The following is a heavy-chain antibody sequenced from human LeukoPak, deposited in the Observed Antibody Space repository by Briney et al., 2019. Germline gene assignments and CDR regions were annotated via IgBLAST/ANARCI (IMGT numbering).Heavy chain of an antibody. CDR3: ARVWFGELFPPDDY. CDR2: MNPNSGNT. J-gene: IGHJ4*02. D-gene: IGHD3-10*01. Sequence: ASVKVSCKASGYTFTSYDINWVRQATGQGLEWMGWMNPNSGNTGYAQKLQGRVTMTTDTSTSTAYMELRSLRSDDTAVYYCARVWFGELFPPDDYWGQGTLVTVSS. V-gene: IGHV1-8*01. CDR1: GYTFTSYD.